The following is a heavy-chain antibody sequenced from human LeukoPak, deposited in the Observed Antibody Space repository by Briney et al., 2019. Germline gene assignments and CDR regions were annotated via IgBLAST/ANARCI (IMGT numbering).Heavy chain of an antibody. Sequence: SETLSLTCTLSGGSISSYYWSWIRQPPGKGLEWIGYIYYSGSTNYNPSLKSRVTISVDTSKNQLSLKLSSVTAADTAVYYCARDFGWFGESNRGEFDPWGQGTLVTVSS. CDR1: GGSISSYY. CDR3: ARDFGWFGESNRGEFDP. J-gene: IGHJ5*02. CDR2: IYYSGST. V-gene: IGHV4-59*01. D-gene: IGHD3-10*01.